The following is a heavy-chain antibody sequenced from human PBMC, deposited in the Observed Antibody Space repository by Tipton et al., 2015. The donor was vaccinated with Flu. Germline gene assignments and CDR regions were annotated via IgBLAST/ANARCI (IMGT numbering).Heavy chain of an antibody. Sequence: TLSLTCTVSGDSISRGSYYYNWIRQPAGEGLEWIGRIYTNTNTNYKASLKSRVTISIDRSKNQFSLRLSSVTAADAAMYYCARGHRYSSAWDLDYWGQGTLVTVSS. CDR1: GDSISRGSYY. V-gene: IGHV4-61*02. D-gene: IGHD6-19*01. CDR2: IYTNTNT. CDR3: ARGHRYSSAWDLDY. J-gene: IGHJ4*02.